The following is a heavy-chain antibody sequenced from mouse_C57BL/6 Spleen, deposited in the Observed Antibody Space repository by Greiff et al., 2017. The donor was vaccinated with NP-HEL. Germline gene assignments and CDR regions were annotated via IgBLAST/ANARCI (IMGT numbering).Heavy chain of an antibody. CDR2: ISSGSSTI. Sequence: EVKLMESGGGLVKPGGSLKLSCAASGFTFSDYGMHWVRQAPEKGLEWVAYISSGSSTIYYADTVKGRFTISRDNAKNTLFLQMTSLRSEDTAMYYCARDYSNFYYYAMDYWGQGTSVTVSS. V-gene: IGHV5-17*01. CDR1: GFTFSDYG. D-gene: IGHD2-5*01. CDR3: ARDYSNFYYYAMDY. J-gene: IGHJ4*01.